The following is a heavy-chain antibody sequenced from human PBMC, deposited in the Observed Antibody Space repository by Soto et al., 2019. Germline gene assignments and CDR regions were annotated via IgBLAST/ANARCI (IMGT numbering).Heavy chain of an antibody. V-gene: IGHV3-15*01. J-gene: IGHJ3*02. D-gene: IGHD5-18*01. CDR3: TTDMPAMVFRLTVDI. CDR2: IKSKTDGGTT. CDR1: GFTFSNAW. Sequence: EVQLVESGGGLVKPGGSLRLSCAASGFTFSNAWMSWVRQAPGKGLEWVGRIKSKTDGGTTDYAAPVKGRFTSSRDDSKNTLYLQMNSLKTEDTAVYYCTTDMPAMVFRLTVDIWGQGTMVTVSS.